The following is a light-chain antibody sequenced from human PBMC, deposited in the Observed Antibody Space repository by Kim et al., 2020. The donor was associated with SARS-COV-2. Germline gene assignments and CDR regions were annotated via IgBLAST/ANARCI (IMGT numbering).Light chain of an antibody. Sequence: QSVLTQPPSASGTPGQRVTISCSGSTSNIGNSYVYWYQQLPGTAPRLLIYRNYRRPSGVPDRFSGSKSGTSVSLAITGLRSEDEATYYCAAWDDTLYVWMFGGGTQLTVL. CDR2: RNY. V-gene: IGLV1-47*01. CDR3: AAWDDTLYVWM. CDR1: TSNIGNSY. J-gene: IGLJ7*01.